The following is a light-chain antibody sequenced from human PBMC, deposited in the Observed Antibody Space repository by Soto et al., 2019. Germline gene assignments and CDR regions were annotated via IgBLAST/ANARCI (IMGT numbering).Light chain of an antibody. CDR2: SNN. J-gene: IGLJ3*02. CDR1: SSNIGTNT. CDR3: AAWDDSLNSLV. Sequence: QPVLTQPPSASATPGQRVTVSCSGSSSNIGTNTVNWYQQLPGTAPKLLIYSNNQRPSGIPGRFSGSKSGTSASLAISGLQSGDEADYYCAAWDDSLNSLVFGGGTQLTVL. V-gene: IGLV1-44*01.